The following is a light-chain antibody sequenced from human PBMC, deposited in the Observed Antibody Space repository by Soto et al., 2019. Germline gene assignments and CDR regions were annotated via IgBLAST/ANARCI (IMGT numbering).Light chain of an antibody. V-gene: IGLV2-11*01. CDR1: SSDVGGYNF. J-gene: IGLJ3*02. CDR2: DVS. CDR3: CSYAGSYTLWV. Sequence: QSAPTQPRSVSGSPGQSVTISCTGTSSDVGGYNFVSWYQQHPGKAPKLIIYDVSKRPSGVPDRFSGSKSGNTASLTISGLQAEDEADYYCCSYAGSYTLWVFGGGTKVTVL.